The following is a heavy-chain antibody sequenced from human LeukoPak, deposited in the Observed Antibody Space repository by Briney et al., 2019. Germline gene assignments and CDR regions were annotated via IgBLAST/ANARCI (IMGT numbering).Heavy chain of an antibody. Sequence: GGSLRLSCAASGFTLSIYAMHWVRQAPGKGLEYVSAISSNGGSTYYANSVKGRFTISRDNSKNTLYLQMGSLRAEDMAVYYCARDLRGDIILVPAAPDYWGQGTLVTVSS. CDR2: ISSNGGST. CDR1: GFTLSIYA. J-gene: IGHJ4*02. CDR3: ARDLRGDIILVPAAPDY. V-gene: IGHV3-64*01. D-gene: IGHD2-2*01.